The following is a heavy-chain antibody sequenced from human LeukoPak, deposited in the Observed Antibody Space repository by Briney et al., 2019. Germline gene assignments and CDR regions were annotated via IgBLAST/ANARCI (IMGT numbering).Heavy chain of an antibody. CDR2: INHSGST. D-gene: IGHD3-3*01. V-gene: IGHV4-34*01. J-gene: IGHJ1*01. Sequence: SESLSLTCAVYGGSFSGYYWSWIRQPPGKGLEWIGEINHSGSTNYNPSSKSRVTIPIDNPKNQLSLKLSSWTAADTAVYYCARGRIYDFWSGPSPREYFQHWGQGTLVTVSS. CDR3: ARGRIYDFWSGPSPREYFQH. CDR1: GGSFSGYY.